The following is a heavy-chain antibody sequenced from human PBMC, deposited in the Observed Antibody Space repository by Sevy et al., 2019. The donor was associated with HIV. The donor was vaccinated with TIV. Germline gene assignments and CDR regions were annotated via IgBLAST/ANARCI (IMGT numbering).Heavy chain of an antibody. D-gene: IGHD3-3*01. V-gene: IGHV3-30-3*01. Sequence: GGSLRLSCAASGFTFSSYAMHWVRQAPGKGLEWVAVISYDGSNKYYADSVKGRFTISRDNSKNTLYLQMNSLRAEDTAVYYCAPSTYYDFCSGYSIDYWGQGTLVTISS. J-gene: IGHJ4*02. CDR3: APSTYYDFCSGYSIDY. CDR2: ISYDGSNK. CDR1: GFTFSSYA.